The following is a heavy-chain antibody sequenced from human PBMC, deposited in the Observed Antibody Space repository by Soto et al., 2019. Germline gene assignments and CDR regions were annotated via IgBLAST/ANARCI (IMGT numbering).Heavy chain of an antibody. Sequence: SETLSLTCAVYGGSFSGYYWSWIRQPPGKGLEWIGEINHSGSTNYNPSLKSRVTISVDTSKNQFSLKLSSVTAADTAVYYCAKDHPYYDSSGYYSWFDPWGQGTLVTVSS. CDR3: AKDHPYYDSSGYYSWFDP. V-gene: IGHV4-34*01. D-gene: IGHD3-22*01. CDR1: GGSFSGYY. CDR2: INHSGST. J-gene: IGHJ5*02.